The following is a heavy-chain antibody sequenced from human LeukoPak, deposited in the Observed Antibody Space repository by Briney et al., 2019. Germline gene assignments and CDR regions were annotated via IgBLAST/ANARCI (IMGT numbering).Heavy chain of an antibody. J-gene: IGHJ4*02. Sequence: SVKVSCKASGGTFSSYAISWVRQAPGQGLEWMGGIIPIFGTANYAQKFQGRVTITADESTSTAYMELSSLRSEDTAVYYCARSPSYDFWSGVRDFDYWGQGTLVTVSS. CDR3: ARSPSYDFWSGVRDFDY. CDR2: IIPIFGTA. V-gene: IGHV1-69*13. CDR1: GGTFSSYA. D-gene: IGHD3/OR15-3a*01.